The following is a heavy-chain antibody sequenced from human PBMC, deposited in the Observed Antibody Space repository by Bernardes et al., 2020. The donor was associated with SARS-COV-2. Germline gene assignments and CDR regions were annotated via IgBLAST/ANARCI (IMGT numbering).Heavy chain of an antibody. V-gene: IGHV3-11*01. CDR1: GITFSDYY. Sequence: GRSLRLSCAASGITFSDYYMSWIRQAPGKGLEWVSYISASGTTMYYADSVKGRFTISRDNAKNSLFLQMNSLRSEDTAVYYCARAMAGKNYFDSWGQGTLVTVSS. CDR3: ARAMAGKNYFDS. D-gene: IGHD6-19*01. J-gene: IGHJ4*02. CDR2: ISASGTTM.